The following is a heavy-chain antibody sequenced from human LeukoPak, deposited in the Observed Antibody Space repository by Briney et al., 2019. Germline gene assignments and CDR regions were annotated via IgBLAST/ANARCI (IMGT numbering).Heavy chain of an antibody. J-gene: IGHJ6*03. Sequence: ASVKVSCKASVYTFTSYGISWVRQAPGQGLEWMGWISAYNGNTNYAQKLQGRVNMTTDTSTSTAYMELRSLRSDDTAVYYCARDGEWLAWGPNYYYYMDVWGKGTTVTVSS. D-gene: IGHD3-3*01. CDR2: ISAYNGNT. CDR3: ARDGEWLAWGPNYYYYMDV. CDR1: VYTFTSYG. V-gene: IGHV1-18*01.